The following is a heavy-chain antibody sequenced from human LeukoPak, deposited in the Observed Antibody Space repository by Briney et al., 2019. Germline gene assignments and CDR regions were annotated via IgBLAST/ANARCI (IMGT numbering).Heavy chain of an antibody. Sequence: PSETLSLTCAVYGGSFSGYYWSWIHQPPGKGLEWIGEINHSGSTNYNPSLKSRVTISVDTSKNQFSLKLSSVTAADTAVYYCARGGGYVWGSYRTLGYWGQGTLVTVSS. CDR2: INHSGST. CDR1: GGSFSGYY. D-gene: IGHD3-16*02. J-gene: IGHJ4*02. V-gene: IGHV4-34*01. CDR3: ARGGGYVWGSYRTLGY.